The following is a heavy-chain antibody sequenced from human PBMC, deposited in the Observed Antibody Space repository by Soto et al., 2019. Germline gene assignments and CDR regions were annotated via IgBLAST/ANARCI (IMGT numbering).Heavy chain of an antibody. CDR3: AKNPRPKITMVRGVAPDDAFDI. V-gene: IGHV4-31*03. J-gene: IGHJ3*02. Sequence: PSETLSLTCTVSGGSISSGGYYWSWIRQHPGKGLEWIGYIYYSGSTYYNPSLKSRVTISVDTSKNQFSLKLSSVTAADTAVYYCAKNPRPKITMVRGVAPDDAFDIWGQGTMVTVS. D-gene: IGHD3-10*01. CDR1: GGSISSGGYY. CDR2: IYYSGST.